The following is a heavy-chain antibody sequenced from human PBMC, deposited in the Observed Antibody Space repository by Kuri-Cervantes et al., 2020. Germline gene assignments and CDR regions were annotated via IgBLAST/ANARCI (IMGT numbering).Heavy chain of an antibody. J-gene: IGHJ4*02. CDR3: ARSYAVDTAGSGYLDY. Sequence: GGSLRLSCKGSGYSFTSYWIGWVRQMPGKGLEWMGIIYPGDSDTRYSPSFQGQITISADKSISTAYLQWSSLKASDTAMYYCARSYAVDTAGSGYLDYWGQGTLVTVSS. CDR1: GYSFTSYW. V-gene: IGHV5-51*01. CDR2: IYPGDSDT. D-gene: IGHD5-18*01.